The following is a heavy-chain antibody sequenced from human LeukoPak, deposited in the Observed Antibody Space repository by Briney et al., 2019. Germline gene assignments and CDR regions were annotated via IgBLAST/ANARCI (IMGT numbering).Heavy chain of an antibody. CDR2: INHSGST. CDR3: ARDEIYYYYGMDV. V-gene: IGHV4-34*01. CDR1: GGSFSGYY. J-gene: IGHJ6*02. Sequence: SETLSLTCAVYGGSFSGYYWSWIRQPPGKGLEWIGEINHSGSTNYNPSLKGRVTISVDTSKNQFSLKLSSVTAADTAVCYCARDEIYYYYGMDVWGQGTTVTVSS.